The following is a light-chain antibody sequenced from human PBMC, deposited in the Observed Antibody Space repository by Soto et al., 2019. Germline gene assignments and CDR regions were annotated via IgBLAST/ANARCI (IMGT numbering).Light chain of an antibody. J-gene: IGLJ1*01. CDR2: DVN. CDR1: SSDVGGYNY. V-gene: IGLV2-11*01. CDR3: TSSTSDSLYV. Sequence: QSALTQPRSVSGSPGQSVTLSCTGTSSDVGGYNYVSWYQQHPGKAPKLMIDDVNKRPSGVPDRFSGSRSGNTASLTISGLLAEDEADYFCTSSTSDSLYVFGTGTKVTVL.